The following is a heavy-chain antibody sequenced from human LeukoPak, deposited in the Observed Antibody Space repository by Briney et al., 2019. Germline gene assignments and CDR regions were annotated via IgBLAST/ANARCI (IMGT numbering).Heavy chain of an antibody. D-gene: IGHD5-18*01. CDR1: GYSFSSYW. V-gene: IGHV5-51*01. CDR2: IYPGDSDT. CDR3: ARQDGYGEYLFDY. Sequence: GESLKISCQGSGYSFSSYWIAWVRQMPGKGLEWMGIIYPGDSDTRYSPSFQGQVTISADKSISAAYPQWSSLRASDTAMYFCARQDGYGEYLFDYWGQGTTVTVSS. J-gene: IGHJ4*03.